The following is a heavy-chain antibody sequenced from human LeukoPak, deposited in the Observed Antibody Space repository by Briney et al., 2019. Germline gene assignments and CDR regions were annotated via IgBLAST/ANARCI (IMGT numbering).Heavy chain of an antibody. CDR1: GFTFSSYS. CDR2: ISSSSSYI. V-gene: IGHV3-21*01. D-gene: IGHD1-26*01. Sequence: PGGSLRLSCAASGFTFSSYSMNWVRQAPGKGLEWDSSISSSSSYIYYADSVKGRFTISRDNAKNSLYLQMNSLRAEDTAVYYCARDSIAGAPDIWGQGTMVTVSS. CDR3: ARDSIAGAPDI. J-gene: IGHJ3*02.